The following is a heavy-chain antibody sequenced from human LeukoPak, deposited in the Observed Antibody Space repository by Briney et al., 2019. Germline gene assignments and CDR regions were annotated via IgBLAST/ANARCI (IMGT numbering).Heavy chain of an antibody. V-gene: IGHV1-18*01. CDR1: GYTFTSYG. Sequence: GASVKVSFKASGYTFTSYGISWVRQAPGQGLEWMGWISVKNGNTNYAQKFQGRVTMTTDTSTATAYMELRSLRSDDTAVYFCAREFWEPMAFDIWGQGTMVTVSS. D-gene: IGHD3-3*01. CDR3: AREFWEPMAFDI. CDR2: ISVKNGNT. J-gene: IGHJ3*02.